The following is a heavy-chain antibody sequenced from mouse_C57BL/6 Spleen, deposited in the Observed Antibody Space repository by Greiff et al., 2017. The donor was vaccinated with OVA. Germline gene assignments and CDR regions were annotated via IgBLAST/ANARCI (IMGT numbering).Heavy chain of an antibody. D-gene: IGHD1-1*01. CDR2: ISSGSSTI. J-gene: IGHJ1*03. CDR3: ARWGTTVVDRYFDV. CDR1: GFTFSDCG. Sequence: EVKLVESGGGLVKPGGSLKLSCAASGFTFSDCGMHWVRQAPEKGLEWVAYISSGSSTIYYADTVKGRFTISRDNAKNTLFLQMTSLRSEDTAMYYCARWGTTVVDRYFDVWGTGTTVTVSS. V-gene: IGHV5-17*01.